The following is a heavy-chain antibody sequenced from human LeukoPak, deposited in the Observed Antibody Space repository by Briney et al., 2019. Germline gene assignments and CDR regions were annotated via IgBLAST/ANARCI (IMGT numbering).Heavy chain of an antibody. CDR1: GFTFSNYA. CDR3: AKDSYSHNGIYDALDI. J-gene: IGHJ3*02. CDR2: IGGGPV. D-gene: IGHD2-8*01. V-gene: IGHV3-23*01. Sequence: PGGSLRLSCAASGFTFSNYAMTWVRQAPGKGLEWVSTIGGGPVYYADSVKDRFTISRDNSKNTLFLQMNSLRAEDTAIYYCAKDSYSHNGIYDALDIWGQGTMVTVSS.